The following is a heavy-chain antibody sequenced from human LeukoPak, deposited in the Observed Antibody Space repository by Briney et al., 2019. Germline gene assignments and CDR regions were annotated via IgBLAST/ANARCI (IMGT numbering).Heavy chain of an antibody. CDR1: XFXFXXXA. Sequence: LRXSXXAXXFXFXXXAMSWVRQAPGKGLEGVSAISGSGGSTYYADSVKGRFTISRDNSKNTLYLQMNSLRAEDTAVYYCAKVLGAVADDWGQGTLVTVSS. D-gene: IGHD6-19*01. V-gene: IGHV3-23*01. CDR3: AKVLGAVADD. CDR2: ISGSGGST. J-gene: IGHJ4*02.